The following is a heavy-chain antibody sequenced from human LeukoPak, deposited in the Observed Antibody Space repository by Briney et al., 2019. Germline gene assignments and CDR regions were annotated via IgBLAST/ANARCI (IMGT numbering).Heavy chain of an antibody. Sequence: ASVTVSFTSSAYTFTVYFMNRVRQAPGQGKGWMGWINPNSGDTNSAQKFQGSVTMTRDTSISTAYMELNRLRSDDTAVYYCAMTDLTYYFDYWGQGTLVTVSS. CDR3: AMTDLTYYFDY. D-gene: IGHD2-21*02. CDR1: AYTFTVYF. CDR2: INPNSGDT. J-gene: IGHJ4*02. V-gene: IGHV1-2*02.